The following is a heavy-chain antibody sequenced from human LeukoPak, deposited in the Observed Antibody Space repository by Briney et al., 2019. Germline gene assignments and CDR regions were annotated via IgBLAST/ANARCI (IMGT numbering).Heavy chain of an antibody. J-gene: IGHJ4*02. Sequence: ESLRLSCAASGFTVSSNYMSWVRQAPGKGLEWIGSIYYSGSTYYNPSLKSRVTISVDTSKNQFSLKLSSVTAADTAVYYCARDQSSGWYPFDYWGQGTLVTVSS. D-gene: IGHD6-19*01. CDR2: IYYSGST. CDR3: ARDQSSGWYPFDY. V-gene: IGHV4-39*07. CDR1: GFTVSSNY.